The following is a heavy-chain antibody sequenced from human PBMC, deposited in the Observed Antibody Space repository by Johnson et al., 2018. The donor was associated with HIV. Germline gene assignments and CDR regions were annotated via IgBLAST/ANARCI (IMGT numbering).Heavy chain of an antibody. V-gene: IGHV3-15*01. CDR2: IKRKTDGGTT. J-gene: IGHJ3*02. CDR3: ARAGSSWYDDAFDI. CDR1: GFTFSNAW. Sequence: VQLVESGGGLVQPGGSLRLSCAASGFTFSNAWMSWVRQAPGKGLEWVGRIKRKTDGGTTDYAAPVKGRFTISRDNAKNSLHLQMNSLRAEDTAVYYWARAGSSWYDDAFDIWGQGTMVTVSS. D-gene: IGHD6-13*01.